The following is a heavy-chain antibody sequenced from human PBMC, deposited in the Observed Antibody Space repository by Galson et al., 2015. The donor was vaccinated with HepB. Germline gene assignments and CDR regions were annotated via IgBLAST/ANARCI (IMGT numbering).Heavy chain of an antibody. CDR1: GYSFTSYW. V-gene: IGHV5-51*01. CDR2: IYPGDSDT. J-gene: IGHJ5*02. Sequence: QSGAEVKKPGESLRISCKGSGYSFTSYWIGWVRQMPGKGLEWMGIIYPGDSDTRYSPSFQGQVTISADKSISTAYLQWSSLKASDTAMYYCARQGLSCSSTSCYFGWFDPWGQGTLVTVSS. D-gene: IGHD2-2*01. CDR3: ARQGLSCSSTSCYFGWFDP.